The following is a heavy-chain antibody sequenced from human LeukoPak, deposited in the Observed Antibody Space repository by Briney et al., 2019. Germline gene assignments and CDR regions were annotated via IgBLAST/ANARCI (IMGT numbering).Heavy chain of an antibody. CDR2: ISYDGSNK. CDR1: GFTFSSYA. V-gene: IGHV3-30-3*01. CDR3: ARGPIPTVTTLNLDY. J-gene: IGHJ4*02. D-gene: IGHD4-17*01. Sequence: GGSLRLSCAASGFTFSSYAMHWVRQAPGKGLEWVAVISYDGSNKYYADSVKGRFTISRDNSKNTLYLQMNSPRAEDTAVYYCARGPIPTVTTLNLDYWGQGTLVTVSS.